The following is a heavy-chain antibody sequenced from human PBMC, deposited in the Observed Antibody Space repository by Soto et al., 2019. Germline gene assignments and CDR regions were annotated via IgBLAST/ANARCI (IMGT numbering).Heavy chain of an antibody. D-gene: IGHD3-10*01. CDR3: AKDSGSGSYVDY. J-gene: IGHJ4*02. CDR1: GFTFSSYG. Sequence: PGGSLRLSCAAAGFTFSSYGMHWVRQAPGKGLEWVAVISYDGSNKYYADSVKGRFTFSRDNSKNTLHLQMNSLRAEDTAVYYCAKDSGSGSYVDYWGQGTLVTVSS. V-gene: IGHV3-30*18. CDR2: ISYDGSNK.